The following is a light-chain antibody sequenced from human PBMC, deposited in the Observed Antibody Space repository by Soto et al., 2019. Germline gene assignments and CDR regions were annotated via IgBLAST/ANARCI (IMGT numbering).Light chain of an antibody. J-gene: IGLJ1*01. Sequence: QSVLTQPPSASGTPGQRVTISCSGGSSNIGTNAVNWYQQLPGTAPNLLLYNNNQRPSGVPDRFSGSKSGTSASLAISGLQSEDEADYYCAAWDDSLNGYVFGTGTKLTVL. CDR2: NNN. CDR1: SSNIGTNA. CDR3: AAWDDSLNGYV. V-gene: IGLV1-44*01.